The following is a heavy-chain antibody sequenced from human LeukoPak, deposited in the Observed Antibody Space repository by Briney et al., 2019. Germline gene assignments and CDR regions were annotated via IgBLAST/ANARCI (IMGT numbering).Heavy chain of an antibody. CDR3: ASLDSGSYEEEIFDY. CDR1: GYSFTSYW. D-gene: IGHD1-26*01. Sequence: GESLKISCKGSGYSFTSYWIGWVRQMPGKGLEWMGIIYPGDSDTRYSPSFQGQVTISADKSISTAYLQWSSLKASDTAMYYCASLDSGSYEEEIFDYWGQGTLVTVSS. CDR2: IYPGDSDT. V-gene: IGHV5-51*01. J-gene: IGHJ4*02.